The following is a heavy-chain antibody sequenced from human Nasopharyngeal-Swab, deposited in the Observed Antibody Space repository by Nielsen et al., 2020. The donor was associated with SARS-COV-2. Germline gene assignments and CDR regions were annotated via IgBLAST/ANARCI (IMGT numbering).Heavy chain of an antibody. CDR1: GFTFSGYE. J-gene: IGHJ4*02. CDR2: MSSGGGAI. V-gene: IGHV3-48*03. D-gene: IGHD6-13*01. CDR3: ARGGSNTWGLDY. Sequence: GGSLRLSCAASGFTFSGYEMNWVRQAPGEGLAWISHMSSGGGAIRYADSVKGRFTISRDNAKNLLYLQMNSLRAEDTAVYYCARGGSNTWGLDYWGQGTLVTVSS.